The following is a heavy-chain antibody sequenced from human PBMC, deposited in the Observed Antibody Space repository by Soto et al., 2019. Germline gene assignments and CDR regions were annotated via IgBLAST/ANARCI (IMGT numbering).Heavy chain of an antibody. CDR1: GFTFSSYD. CDR2: ISSNGGTT. CDR3: VTRVSGNYDY. Sequence: EVQLAESGGGMVQPGGSLRLSCVASGFTFSSYDMHWVRQAPGKGLEYVSSISSNGGTTYYGNSVKGRCTISRDNSKNTPYLQMGSLSAEDMAVYYCVTRVSGNYDYWGQGTLVTVSS. J-gene: IGHJ4*02. V-gene: IGHV3-64*01. D-gene: IGHD1-7*01.